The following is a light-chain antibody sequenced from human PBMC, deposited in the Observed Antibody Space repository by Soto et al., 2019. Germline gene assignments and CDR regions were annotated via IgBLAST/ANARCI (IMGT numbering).Light chain of an antibody. V-gene: IGLV2-11*01. CDR2: NVS. CDR1: SSDVGGYNY. CDR3: CSYAGNSLYV. Sequence: QSALTQPRSVSGSPGQSVTISCTGTSSDVGGYNYVSWYQQHPDKAPKLIIYNVSKRPSGVPDRFSGSKSGNTASLTISGLQAEDVTDYYCCSYAGNSLYVFGPGTKVTVL. J-gene: IGLJ1*01.